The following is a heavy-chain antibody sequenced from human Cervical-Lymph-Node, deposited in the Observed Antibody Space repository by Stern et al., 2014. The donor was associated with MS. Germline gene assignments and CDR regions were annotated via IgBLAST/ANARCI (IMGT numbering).Heavy chain of an antibody. CDR2: IDHIGNT. Sequence: QLQLQESGPGLVKPSGTLSLTCTVSGGSISSSSWWSWVRQSPRKGLEWIGEIDHIGNTNYNPSLRSRVTISVDKSKNQFSLNLSSVTVADPAVYYCARDINWLDRMDVWGQGTTVTVSS. CDR3: ARDINWLDRMDV. J-gene: IGHJ6*02. D-gene: IGHD1-1*01. V-gene: IGHV4-4*02. CDR1: GGSISSSSW.